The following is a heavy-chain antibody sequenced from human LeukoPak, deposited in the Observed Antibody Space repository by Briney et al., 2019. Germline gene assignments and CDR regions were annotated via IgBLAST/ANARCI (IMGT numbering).Heavy chain of an antibody. CDR2: INFSGST. CDR1: GGSMRSSGYY. V-gene: IGHV4-39*07. CDR3: ARGPRTVTGFKYFQH. J-gene: IGHJ1*01. Sequence: SETLSLSCSVSGGSMRSSGYYWAWIRQPPGKGLEWIGTINFSGSTYYNETLKSRLTISQDTSKNQFSLKLSSVTAADTAVYYCARGPRTVTGFKYFQHWGQGTLVTVSS. D-gene: IGHD3-9*01.